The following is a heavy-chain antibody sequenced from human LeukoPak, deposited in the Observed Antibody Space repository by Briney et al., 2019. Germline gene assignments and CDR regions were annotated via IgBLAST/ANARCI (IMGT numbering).Heavy chain of an antibody. CDR2: IYYSGST. CDR1: GGSISSGGYY. Sequence: PSETLSLTCTVSGGSISSGGYYWSWIRQHPGKGLEWIGYIYYSGSTYYNPSLKSRVTISVDTSKNQFSLKLSSVTAADTAVYYCARSNYGGKTFDYWGQGTLVTVSS. V-gene: IGHV4-31*03. CDR3: ARSNYGGKTFDY. D-gene: IGHD1-7*01. J-gene: IGHJ4*02.